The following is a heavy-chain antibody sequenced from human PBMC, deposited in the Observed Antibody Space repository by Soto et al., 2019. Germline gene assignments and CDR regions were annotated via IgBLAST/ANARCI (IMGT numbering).Heavy chain of an antibody. CDR2: INPNSGGT. CDR1: GYTFTGYY. CDR3: ASRSTGYSSGPSAFDI. V-gene: IGHV1-2*02. J-gene: IGHJ3*02. Sequence: GASVKVSCKASGYTFTGYYMHWVRQAPGQGLEWMGWINPNSGGTNYAQKLQGRVTMTTDTSTSTAYMELRSLRSDDTAVYYCASRSTGYSSGPSAFDIWGQGTMVTVSS. D-gene: IGHD6-19*01.